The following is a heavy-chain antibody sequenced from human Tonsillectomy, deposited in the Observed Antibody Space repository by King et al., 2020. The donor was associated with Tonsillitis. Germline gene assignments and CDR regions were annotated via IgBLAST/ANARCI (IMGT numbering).Heavy chain of an antibody. J-gene: IGHJ3*02. D-gene: IGHD3-3*01. CDR1: GFTSSSYS. V-gene: IGHV3-21*01. CDR3: VRDTTSYYDFWSGYYNAFDI. Sequence: QLVQSGGGLVKPGESLRLSCAASGFTSSSYSMNWVRQAPGKGLEWVSSISSSGSYIYYADSVKGRFTISRDNAKNSLYLQMNSLRAEDTAVYYCVRDTTSYYDFWSGYYNAFDIWGQGTMVTVSS. CDR2: ISSSGSYI.